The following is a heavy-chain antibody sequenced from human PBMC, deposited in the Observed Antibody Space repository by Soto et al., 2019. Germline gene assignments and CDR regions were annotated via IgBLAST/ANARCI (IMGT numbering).Heavy chain of an antibody. V-gene: IGHV1-8*01. J-gene: IGHJ5*01. Sequence: QVQLVQSGAEVKKPGASVKVSCTGSGYTFRSYDIHWVRQAPGQGLEWMGWVNPNTGNTGYAQKFQGRVTMTRDMSKSSAYMEGNSLTAEDTAIYCGARADGAGSFDCWGPGPGVSVSS. D-gene: IGHD3-10*01. CDR2: VNPNTGNT. CDR1: GYTFRSYD. CDR3: ARADGAGSFDC.